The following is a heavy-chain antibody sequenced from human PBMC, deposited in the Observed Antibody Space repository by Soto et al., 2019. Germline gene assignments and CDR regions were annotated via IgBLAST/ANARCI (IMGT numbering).Heavy chain of an antibody. D-gene: IGHD6-13*01. CDR2: INSDGSRT. CDR3: ARARWSTTWYDY. J-gene: IGHJ4*02. Sequence: GTLRRPCAASGFTCSSYCMHWVRQAPGKGLVWVSRINSDGSRTSYADSVKGRFTISRDNAKNTLYLQMNSLRAEDTAVYYCARARWSTTWYDYWGQGTLVSVSS. CDR1: GFTCSSYC. V-gene: IGHV3-74*01.